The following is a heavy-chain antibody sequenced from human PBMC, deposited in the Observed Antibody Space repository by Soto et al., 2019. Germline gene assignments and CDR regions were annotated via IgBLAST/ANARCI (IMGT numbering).Heavy chain of an antibody. V-gene: IGHV4-31*03. CDR1: GGSISSGGYY. D-gene: IGHD2-21*02. CDR3: AREGETGGDNGDNMGPHRGGGMDV. J-gene: IGHJ6*01. Sequence: QVQLQESGPGLVKPSQTLSLTCTVSGGSISSGGYYWSWIRQHPGKGLEWIGYIYYSGSTYYNPSLKSRVTRSVDTSKNQFSLKRSSVTASDTAVYYCAREGETGGDNGDNMGPHRGGGMDVW. CDR2: IYYSGST.